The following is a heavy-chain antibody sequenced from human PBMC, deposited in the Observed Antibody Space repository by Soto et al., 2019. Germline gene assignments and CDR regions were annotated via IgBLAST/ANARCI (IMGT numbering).Heavy chain of an antibody. V-gene: IGHV4-30-2*01. CDR1: GGSISSGGYS. J-gene: IGHJ4*02. Sequence: QLQLQESGSGLVKPSQTLSLTCAVSGGSISSGGYSWSWIRQPPGKGLEWIGYIYHSGSTYYNPSLKSRVTISVDRSKNQFSLKLSAVTAADTAVYYCASSPRYCISTRCYRFDYWGQGTLVTVSS. CDR2: IYHSGST. CDR3: ASSPRYCISTRCYRFDY. D-gene: IGHD2-2*01.